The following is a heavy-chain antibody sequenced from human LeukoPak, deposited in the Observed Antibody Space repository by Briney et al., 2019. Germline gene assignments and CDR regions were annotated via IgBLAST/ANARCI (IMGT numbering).Heavy chain of an antibody. CDR2: IYYSGTT. CDR1: GGSISSSTYY. CDR3: ARDRSYDWGPNAIDI. D-gene: IGHD3-10*02. V-gene: IGHV4-39*07. J-gene: IGHJ3*02. Sequence: SETLSLTCTVSGGSISSSTYYWGWIRQPPGKGLEWIGTIYYSGTTYYNPSLKSRVTISIDTSTNQFSLKLNSVTAADTAVYYCARDRSYDWGPNAIDIWGQGTMVTVSS.